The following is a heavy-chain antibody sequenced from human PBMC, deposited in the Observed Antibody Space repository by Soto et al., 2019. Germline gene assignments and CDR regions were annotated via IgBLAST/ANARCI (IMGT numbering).Heavy chain of an antibody. Sequence: SETLSLTCTVSGGSISSGGYYWSWIRQHPGKGLEWIGYIYYSGSTYYNPSLKSRVTISVDTSKNQFSLKLSSVTAADTAVYYCARYFQAVAVYFDYWGQGTLVTVSS. J-gene: IGHJ4*02. D-gene: IGHD6-19*01. CDR1: GGSISSGGYY. CDR3: ARYFQAVAVYFDY. V-gene: IGHV4-31*03. CDR2: IYYSGST.